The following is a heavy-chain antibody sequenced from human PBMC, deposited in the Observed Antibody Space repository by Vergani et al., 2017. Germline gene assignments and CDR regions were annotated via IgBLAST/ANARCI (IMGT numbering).Heavy chain of an antibody. V-gene: IGHV4-34*01. CDR1: GGSLSGYH. Sequence: QVQLRQWGAGLLKPSETLSLTCTLYGGSLSGYHWSWIRQPPGKGLEWIGEINHSGSTNYNPSLKSRVTISIDTSKNQFSLRLSSVTAADTAIYYCARDIEAGAVFDYWGQGSPVTVSS. CDR3: ARDIEAGAVFDY. D-gene: IGHD1-26*01. CDR2: INHSGST. J-gene: IGHJ4*02.